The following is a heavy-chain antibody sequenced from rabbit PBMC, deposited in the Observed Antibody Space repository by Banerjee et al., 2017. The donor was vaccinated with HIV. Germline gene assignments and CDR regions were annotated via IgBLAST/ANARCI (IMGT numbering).Heavy chain of an antibody. J-gene: IGHJ4*01. CDR1: EFSFSNKYV. Sequence: QSLEESGGGLVKPGASLTLTCTASEFSFSNKYVMCWVRQAPGKGLEWIACINTSSGNTVYATWAKGRFTISKTSWTTVTLQMTSLTAADTASYFCARDTGAWGDFNLRGQGTLVTVS. CDR3: ARDTGAWGDFNL. CDR2: INTSSGNT. D-gene: IGHD4-1*01. V-gene: IGHV1S40*01.